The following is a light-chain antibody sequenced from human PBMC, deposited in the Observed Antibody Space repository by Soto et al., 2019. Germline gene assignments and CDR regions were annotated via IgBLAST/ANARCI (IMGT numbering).Light chain of an antibody. CDR1: SSNIGTGYH. V-gene: IGLV1-40*01. CDR3: QSYDSSLSAHYV. CDR2: GNS. J-gene: IGLJ1*01. Sequence: QSVLTQPPSVSGAPGQRVTISCTGSSSNIGTGYHVHWYQQLPGTAPKLLIYGNSNRPSGVPDRFSGSKSGTSASLAITGLQAEDEADYYCQSYDSSLSAHYVFGTGTKLTVL.